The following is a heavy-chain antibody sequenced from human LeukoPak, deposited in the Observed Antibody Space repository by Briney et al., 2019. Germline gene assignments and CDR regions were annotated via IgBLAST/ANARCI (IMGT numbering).Heavy chain of an antibody. CDR2: IYYSGST. D-gene: IGHD3-22*01. V-gene: IGHV4-59*01. CDR1: GGSISSYY. J-gene: IGHJ4*02. Sequence: SETLSLTCTVSGGSISSYYWSWIRQPPGKGLEWIGYIYYSGSTNYNPSLKSRDTISVDTSKNQFSLKLSSVTAADTAVYYCAREDGGYYFDYWGQGTLVTVSS. CDR3: AREDGGYYFDY.